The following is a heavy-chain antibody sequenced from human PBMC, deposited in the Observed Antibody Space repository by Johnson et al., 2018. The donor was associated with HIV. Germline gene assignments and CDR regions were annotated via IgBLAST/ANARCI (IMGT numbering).Heavy chain of an antibody. Sequence: EVQLVESGGGVVQPGRSLRLSCAASGFTFSSYAMSWIRQAPGKGLEWVSYISSSGSTIYYADSVKGRFTISRDNAKNSLYLQMDSLRPEDTAVYYCARDPGSITLIRGDAFDIWGQGTVVIVSS. D-gene: IGHD3-10*01. V-gene: IGHV3-48*04. CDR3: ARDPGSITLIRGDAFDI. CDR2: ISSSGSTI. J-gene: IGHJ3*02. CDR1: GFTFSSYA.